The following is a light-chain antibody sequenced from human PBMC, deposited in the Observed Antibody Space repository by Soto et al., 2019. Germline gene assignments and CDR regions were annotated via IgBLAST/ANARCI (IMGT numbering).Light chain of an antibody. CDR1: QSVSNW. J-gene: IGKJ1*01. CDR2: DVS. V-gene: IGKV1-5*01. CDR3: QQYDSYSWT. Sequence: DIQMTQSPSTLSASVGERVTITCRASQSVSNWLAWYQQKPGKAPKLLIYDVSSLESGVPSRFSSSGPGTEFILTISSLQPDDFATYYCQQYDSYSWTFDQGTKVDIK.